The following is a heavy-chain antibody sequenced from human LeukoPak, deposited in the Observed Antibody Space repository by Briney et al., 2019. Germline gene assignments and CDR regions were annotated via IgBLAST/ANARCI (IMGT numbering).Heavy chain of an antibody. D-gene: IGHD3-3*01. CDR2: INPDGTTT. CDR3: AKPRGGYYFDY. Sequence: PGGSLRLSCAASGFTFSSYSMNWVRQAPGKGLVWVSRINPDGTTTSYADSVKGRFTISRDNAKDTVYLQMNSLRAEDTAVYYCAKPRGGYYFDYWGQGTLVTVSS. V-gene: IGHV3-74*01. J-gene: IGHJ4*02. CDR1: GFTFSSYS.